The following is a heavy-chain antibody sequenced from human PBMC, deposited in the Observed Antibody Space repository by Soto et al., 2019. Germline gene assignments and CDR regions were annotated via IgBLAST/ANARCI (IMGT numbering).Heavy chain of an antibody. J-gene: IGHJ4*02. CDR2: INGSGRRT. D-gene: IGHD3-3*01. V-gene: IGHV3-23*01. Sequence: GGSLRLSCAVSGFTFSSYAMSWVRQAPGKGLEWVSTINGSGRRTYYADSVKGRFTISRDNSKNTLYLQMSSLRAEDTAVYYCVKGDSYYDFILNIDYWGQGTQVTVSS. CDR1: GFTFSSYA. CDR3: VKGDSYYDFILNIDY.